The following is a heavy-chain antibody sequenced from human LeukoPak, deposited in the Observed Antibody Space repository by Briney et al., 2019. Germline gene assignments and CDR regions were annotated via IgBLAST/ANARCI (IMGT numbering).Heavy chain of an antibody. V-gene: IGHV4-39*07. D-gene: IGHD4-11*01. CDR3: ARGTHYSNRIINYYYYGMDV. CDR2: INHSGST. J-gene: IGHJ6*02. CDR1: GGSISSGGYY. Sequence: SETLSLTCTVSGGSISSGGYYWSWIRQPPGKGLEWIGEINHSGSTNYNPSLKSRVTISVDTSKNQFSLKLSSVTAADTAVYYCARGTHYSNRIINYYYYGMDVWGQGTTVTVSS.